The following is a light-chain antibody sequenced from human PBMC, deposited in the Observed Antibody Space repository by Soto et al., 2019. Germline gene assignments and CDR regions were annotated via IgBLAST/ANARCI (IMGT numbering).Light chain of an antibody. Sequence: EIVLTQSPATLSLSPGERATLSCRASQSVSSYLAWYQQKPGQAPRLLIYDASNRVTGIPARFSGSGSGTVFTIAISSLEPEDSALYYCQQRSNWPPALTFGGGTKVEIK. CDR2: DAS. J-gene: IGKJ4*01. V-gene: IGKV3-11*01. CDR1: QSVSSY. CDR3: QQRSNWPPALT.